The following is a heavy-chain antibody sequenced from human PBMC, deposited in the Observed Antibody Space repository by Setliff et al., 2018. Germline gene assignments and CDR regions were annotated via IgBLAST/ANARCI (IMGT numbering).Heavy chain of an antibody. J-gene: IGHJ4*02. CDR3: VSDAHYSFWSGKRYYFDY. V-gene: IGHV3-11*04. CDR2: ISNSGTAI. CDR1: GFTFSNYY. D-gene: IGHD3-3*01. Sequence: PGGSLRLSCAASGFTFSNYYMTWIRQAPGKGLESVSSISNSGTAIYYADSVKGRSTISRDNAENSPYLQMNSLRGEDTAVYYCVSDAHYSFWSGKRYYFDYWGRGTLVTVSS.